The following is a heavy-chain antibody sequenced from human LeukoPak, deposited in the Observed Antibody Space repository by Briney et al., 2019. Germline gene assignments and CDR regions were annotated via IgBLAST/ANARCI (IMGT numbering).Heavy chain of an antibody. D-gene: IGHD2-21*02. J-gene: IGHJ4*02. CDR3: ARVHSEYCGGDCYFGY. CDR1: GYTFTSYY. Sequence: ASVKVSCKASGYTFTSYYMHWVRQAPGQGLEWMGIINPSGGSTSYAQKFQGRVTMTRDTSTSTVYMELSSLRSEDTAVYYCARVHSEYCGGDCYFGYWGQGTLVTVSS. CDR2: INPSGGST. V-gene: IGHV1-46*01.